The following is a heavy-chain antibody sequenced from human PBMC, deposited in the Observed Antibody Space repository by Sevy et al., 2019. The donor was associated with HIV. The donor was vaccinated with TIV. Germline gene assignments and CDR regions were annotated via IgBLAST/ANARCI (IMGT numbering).Heavy chain of an antibody. V-gene: IGHV3-23*01. D-gene: IGHD2-15*01. Sequence: GGSLRLSCAASGFTFSSFAMTWVRQAPGKGLEWVSGISGSGDNTYYADSVKGRFTISRDNSKNTLYLQMNGLRAEDTAVYYCAKGFTRMLLVLDAIDIWGQGTMVTVSS. CDR2: ISGSGDNT. J-gene: IGHJ3*02. CDR1: GFTFSSFA. CDR3: AKGFTRMLLVLDAIDI.